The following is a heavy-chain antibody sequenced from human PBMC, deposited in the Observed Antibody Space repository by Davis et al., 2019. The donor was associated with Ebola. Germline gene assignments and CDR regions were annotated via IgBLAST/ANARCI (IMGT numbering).Heavy chain of an antibody. CDR1: GFRVSGPY. Sequence: GGSLRLSCAAPGFRVSGPYMSWVRQAPGKGLEWVSVIYTGGRTYYADSVKGRSPISRDNSKNTIYIQMNSLRAEDTAVYYCATRGQWALWFGGGFDYWGQGTLVTVSS. CDR2: IYTGGRT. J-gene: IGHJ4*02. V-gene: IGHV3-66*01. CDR3: ATRGQWALWFGGGFDY. D-gene: IGHD3-10*01.